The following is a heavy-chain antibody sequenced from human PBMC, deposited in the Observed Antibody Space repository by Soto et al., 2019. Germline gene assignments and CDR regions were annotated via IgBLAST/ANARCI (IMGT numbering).Heavy chain of an antibody. CDR3: ATIAVAALVCDY. V-gene: IGHV4-31*03. J-gene: IGHJ4*02. CDR2: IYYSGST. D-gene: IGHD6-19*01. Sequence: QVQLQESGPGLMKPSQTLSLTCTVSGGSISSGGYYWSWIRQHPGKGLEWIGYIYYSGSTYYNPSLKSRVTISVDTSKNQFSLKLSSVTAADTAVYYCATIAVAALVCDYWGQGTLVTVSS. CDR1: GGSISSGGYY.